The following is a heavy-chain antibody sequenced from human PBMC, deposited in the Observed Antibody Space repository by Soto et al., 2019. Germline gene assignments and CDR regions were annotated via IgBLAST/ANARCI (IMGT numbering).Heavy chain of an antibody. V-gene: IGHV3-49*04. D-gene: IGHD5-18*01. Sequence: EVQVVESGGGLVQPGQSLRLSCFASGFTLGDSAFSWVRQAPGKGLEWVGFIRTKTFGGTAEYAASVKGRFSISRDDSKRTAYLQMNSLKTEDTAVYYCIRDMKYSYYSEAGHWGQGTLVTVSS. CDR2: IRTKTFGGTA. CDR3: IRDMKYSYYSEAGH. CDR1: GFTLGDSA. J-gene: IGHJ4*02.